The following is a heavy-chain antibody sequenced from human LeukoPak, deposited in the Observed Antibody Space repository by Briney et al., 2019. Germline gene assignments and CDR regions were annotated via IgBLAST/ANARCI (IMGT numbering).Heavy chain of an antibody. Sequence: LSLTCSVSGGSISSGLYYWTWIRQHPGKGLEWIGYIYSSGITYCNPPLESRITISLDTSQNQFSLRLNSVTAADTAVYYCATAGSGGYYFDYWGQGTLVTVSS. V-gene: IGHV4-31*03. CDR1: GGSISSGLYY. J-gene: IGHJ4*02. CDR3: ATAGSGGYYFDY. D-gene: IGHD3-10*01. CDR2: IYSSGIT.